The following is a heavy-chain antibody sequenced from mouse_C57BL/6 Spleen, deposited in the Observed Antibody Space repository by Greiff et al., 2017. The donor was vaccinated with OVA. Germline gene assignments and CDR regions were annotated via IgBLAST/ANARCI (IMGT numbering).Heavy chain of an antibody. D-gene: IGHD4-1*01. CDR1: GFTFSSYA. Sequence: VQLQQSGGGLVKPGGSLKLSCAASGFTFSSYAMSWVRQTPEKRLEWVATISDGGSYTYYPDNVKGRFTISRDNAKNNLYLQMSHLKSEDTAMYYCTGGYAMDYWGQGTSVTVSS. CDR2: ISDGGSYT. J-gene: IGHJ4*01. V-gene: IGHV5-4*01. CDR3: TGGYAMDY.